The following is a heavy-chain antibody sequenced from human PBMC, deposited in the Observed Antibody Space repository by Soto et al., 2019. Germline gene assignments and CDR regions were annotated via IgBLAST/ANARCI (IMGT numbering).Heavy chain of an antibody. CDR3: ARDTGDGTLDV. J-gene: IGHJ4*02. CDR2: INAGYGNT. D-gene: IGHD7-27*01. CDR1: GYTFSSYA. V-gene: IGHV1-3*01. Sequence: QVHLVQSGAEVRKPGASVKVSCKASGYTFSSYAMHWVRQAPGQRLEWMGWINAGYGNTKSSQKFQDRVTIFRDTSASKAYIELTSLISEHTALYYCARDTGDGTLDVCGQGTLVTVSS.